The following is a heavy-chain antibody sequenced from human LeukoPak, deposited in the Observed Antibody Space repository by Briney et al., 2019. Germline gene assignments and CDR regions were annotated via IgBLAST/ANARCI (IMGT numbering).Heavy chain of an antibody. CDR2: ISADGGST. J-gene: IGHJ4*02. CDR3: AKESGKFDY. Sequence: PGGSLRLSCVASGLNFDDSAVHWVRQAPGKGLEWVSLISADGGSTFSADSVKGRFSISRDNSKNSLYLQMNSLRSEDTAMYYCAKESGKFDYWGQGTLVAVSS. CDR1: GLNFDDSA. V-gene: IGHV3-43*02.